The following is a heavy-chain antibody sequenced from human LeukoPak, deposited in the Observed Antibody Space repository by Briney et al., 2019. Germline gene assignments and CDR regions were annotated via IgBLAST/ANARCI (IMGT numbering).Heavy chain of an antibody. D-gene: IGHD4-17*01. CDR1: GYSFTSYW. J-gene: IGHJ5*02. CDR3: ARHRFGEYPLNWFDP. V-gene: IGHV5-51*01. Sequence: GESLKISCKGSGYSFTSYWIGWVRQMPGKGLEWMGIIYPGDSDTRYSPSFQGQVTISADKSISTAYLQWSSLKASDTAMYYCARHRFGEYPLNWFDPWGQGTLVTVSS. CDR2: IYPGDSDT.